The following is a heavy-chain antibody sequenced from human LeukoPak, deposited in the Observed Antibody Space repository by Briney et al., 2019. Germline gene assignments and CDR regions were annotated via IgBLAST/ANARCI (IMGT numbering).Heavy chain of an antibody. CDR3: ATAVVWGSYRTLDY. D-gene: IGHD3-16*02. V-gene: IGHV1-69*06. CDR1: GGTFSSYA. J-gene: IGHJ4*02. CDR2: IIPIFGTA. Sequence: ASVKVSCKASGGTFSSYAISWVRQAPGQGLEWMGGIIPIFGTANYAQKFQGRVTITADKSTSTAYMELSSLRSEDTAVYYCATAVVWGSYRTLDYWGQGTLVTVSS.